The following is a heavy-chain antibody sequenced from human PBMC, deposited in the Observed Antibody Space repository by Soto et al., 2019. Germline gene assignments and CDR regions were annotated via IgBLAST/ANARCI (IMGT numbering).Heavy chain of an antibody. J-gene: IGHJ4*02. V-gene: IGHV3-23*01. CDR3: AKVGFSEGATREIYFDY. Sequence: GGSLRLSCAASGFTFSSYAMSWVRQAPGKGLEWVSAISGSGGSTYYADSVKGRFTISRDNSKNTLYLQMNSLRAEDTAVYYCAKVGFSEGATREIYFDYWGQGTLVTVSS. CDR2: ISGSGGST. CDR1: GFTFSSYA. D-gene: IGHD1-26*01.